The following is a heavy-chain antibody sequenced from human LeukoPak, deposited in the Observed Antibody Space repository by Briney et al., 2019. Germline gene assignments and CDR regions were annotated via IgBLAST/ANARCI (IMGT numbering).Heavy chain of an antibody. Sequence: KASETLSLTCTVSGGSMSNYYWSWIRQPPGKGLEWIGYIYYSWSTSHNPSFKSRVTISIDTSKNQFSLKLRSVTAADTAVYYCARSVGWSYELEPWGQGTLVTVSS. CDR2: IYYSWST. J-gene: IGHJ5*02. D-gene: IGHD6-19*01. CDR3: ARSVGWSYELEP. V-gene: IGHV4-59*01. CDR1: GGSMSNYY.